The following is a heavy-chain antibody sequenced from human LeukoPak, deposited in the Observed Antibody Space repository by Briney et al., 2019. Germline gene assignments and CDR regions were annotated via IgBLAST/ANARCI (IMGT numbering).Heavy chain of an antibody. CDR1: GFTFSSYA. CDR3: ARKFPADSGWYPPAH. V-gene: IGHV3-23*01. Sequence: GGSLRLSCAASGFTFSSYAMSWVRQAPGKGLEWASAISGSGGSTYYADSVKGRFTISRDNSKNTLYLQMNSLRAEDTAVYYCARKFPADSGWYPPAHWGQGTLVTVSS. J-gene: IGHJ4*02. D-gene: IGHD6-19*01. CDR2: ISGSGGST.